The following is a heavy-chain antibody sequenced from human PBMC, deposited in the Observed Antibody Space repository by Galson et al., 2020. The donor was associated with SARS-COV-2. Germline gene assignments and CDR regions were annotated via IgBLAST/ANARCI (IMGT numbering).Heavy chain of an antibody. V-gene: IGHV4-34*01. J-gene: IGHJ4*02. Sequence: SETLSLTCAVYGGSFSGYYWSWIRQPPGQGLEWIGEINHNGSTNYNQSLKRRVTISVDTSKNQFPLNLSSVTAADTAVDYCARAGYSSSWYGSGGVGDYWGQGTLVTVSS. CDR3: ARAGYSSSWYGSGGVGDY. CDR1: GGSFSGYY. D-gene: IGHD6-13*01. CDR2: INHNGST.